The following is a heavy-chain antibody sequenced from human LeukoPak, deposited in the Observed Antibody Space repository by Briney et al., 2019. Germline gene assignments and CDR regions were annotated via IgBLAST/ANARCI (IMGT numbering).Heavy chain of an antibody. J-gene: IGHJ6*03. CDR1: GFIFSNYE. D-gene: IGHD3-9*01. CDR3: ARDRDGYDILTGHYYYYMDV. Sequence: GGSLRLSCAASGFIFSNYEMNWVRQAPGKGLEWISYINVGGTPIYYADSVKGRFTISRDNVMNSLYLQMNSLRPEDTALYYCARDRDGYDILTGHYYYYMDVWGKGTTVTISS. V-gene: IGHV3-48*03. CDR2: INVGGTPI.